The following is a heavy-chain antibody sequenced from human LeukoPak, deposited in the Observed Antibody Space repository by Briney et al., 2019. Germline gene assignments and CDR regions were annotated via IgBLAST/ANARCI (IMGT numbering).Heavy chain of an antibody. CDR1: GFTFSSYA. Sequence: GGSLRLSCAASGFTFSSYAMSWVRQAPGKGLEWLAFIRYDGSNKNYADSVKGRFTISRDNTKNSLYLQMNSLRAEDTAVYYCAKATGYLLWGQGTLVTVSS. V-gene: IGHV3-30*02. CDR3: AKATGYLL. J-gene: IGHJ4*02. D-gene: IGHD1-14*01. CDR2: IRYDGSNK.